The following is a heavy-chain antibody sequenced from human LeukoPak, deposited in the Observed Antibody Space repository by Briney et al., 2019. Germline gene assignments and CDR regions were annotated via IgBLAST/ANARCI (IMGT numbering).Heavy chain of an antibody. V-gene: IGHV7-4-1*02. CDR2: INTNTGNP. Sequence: ASVRVSCKASGYTFTSYAMNWVRQSPGHGVEWMGWINTNTGNPTYAQGFTGRFVFSLDTSVSTSYLQISSLKAEDTAVYYCARGGYSSGCDFDYWGQGTLVTVSS. CDR3: ARGGYSSGCDFDY. D-gene: IGHD6-19*01. J-gene: IGHJ4*02. CDR1: GYTFTSYA.